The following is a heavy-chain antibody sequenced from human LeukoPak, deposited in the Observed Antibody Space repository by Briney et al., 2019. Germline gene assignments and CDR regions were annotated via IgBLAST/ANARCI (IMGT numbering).Heavy chain of an antibody. CDR1: GGSVNSGSYY. CDR2: IYYTGIT. CDR3: ARGSKAAPSTFDY. V-gene: IGHV4-61*01. Sequence: PSETLSLTCAVSGGSVNSGSYYWSWIRQHPGKGLEWIGYIYYTGITNYNPSLKSRVTISVDTSKNQFSLNLNSVTAADTAVYYCARGSKAAPSTFDYWGQGTLVTVSS. J-gene: IGHJ4*02. D-gene: IGHD6-13*01.